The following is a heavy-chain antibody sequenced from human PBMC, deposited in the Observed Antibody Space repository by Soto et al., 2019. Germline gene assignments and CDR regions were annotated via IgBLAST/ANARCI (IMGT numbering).Heavy chain of an antibody. Sequence: SVKVSCKASGGTFSRHAINWVRQAPGHGLQWMRGIVPLFGTANYAQKFQGRVTITADESTSTAHMELRSLRSEDTAVYYCARDYGHDCSGGNCYFYFWGQGTLVTVSS. V-gene: IGHV1-69*13. CDR3: ARDYGHDCSGGNCYFYF. D-gene: IGHD2-15*01. CDR2: IVPLFGTA. J-gene: IGHJ4*02. CDR1: GGTFSRHA.